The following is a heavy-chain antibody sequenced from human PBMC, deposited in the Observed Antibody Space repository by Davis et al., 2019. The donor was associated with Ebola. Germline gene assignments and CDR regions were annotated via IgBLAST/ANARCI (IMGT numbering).Heavy chain of an antibody. J-gene: IGHJ5*02. D-gene: IGHD3-16*01. CDR1: GYTFTSYG. V-gene: IGHV1-46*01. CDR2: INPSGTSA. CDR3: ARDLGGMAQYNWFDP. Sequence: ASVKVSCKASGYTFTSYGISWVRQAPGQGLEWMGIINPSGTSASYAQKFQGRVTITADKSTSTAYMELSSLRSEDTAVYYCARDLGGMAQYNWFDPWGQGTLVTVSS.